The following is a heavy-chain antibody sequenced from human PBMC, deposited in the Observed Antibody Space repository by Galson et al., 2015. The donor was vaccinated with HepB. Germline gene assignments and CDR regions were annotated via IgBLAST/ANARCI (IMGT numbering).Heavy chain of an antibody. Sequence: SVKVSCKASGYTFTSHGISWVRQAPGQRLEWMGWISAYNGNTNYAQKLQGRVTMTTATSTSTAYMELRSLRSGDTAVDYCARTPTGYSSSWGLNYFDYWGQGTLVTVSS. CDR3: ARTPTGYSSSWGLNYFDY. D-gene: IGHD6-13*01. CDR2: ISAYNGNT. J-gene: IGHJ4*02. CDR1: GYTFTSHG. V-gene: IGHV1-18*04.